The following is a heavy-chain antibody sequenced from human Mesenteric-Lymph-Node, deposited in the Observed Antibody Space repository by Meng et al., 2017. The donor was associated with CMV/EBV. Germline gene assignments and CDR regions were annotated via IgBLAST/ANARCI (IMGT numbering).Heavy chain of an antibody. CDR3: ATIAVYGVADY. Sequence: ASVKVSCKVSGYTFTDYYIHWVQQAPGKGLEWMGLVDPEEGKRVYADKFEGRVTITADTSTGTAYMEMTSLRPEDTAVYFCATIAVYGVADYWGQGTLVTVSS. J-gene: IGHJ4*01. CDR2: VDPEEGKR. D-gene: IGHD6-19*01. CDR1: GYTFTDYY. V-gene: IGHV1-69-2*01.